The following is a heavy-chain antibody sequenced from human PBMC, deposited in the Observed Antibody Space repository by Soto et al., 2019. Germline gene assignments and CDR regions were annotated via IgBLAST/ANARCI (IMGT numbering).Heavy chain of an antibody. J-gene: IGHJ6*02. Sequence: QVQLVQSGAEVKKPGSSVKVSCKASGGTFSSCAISWVRQAPGQGLEWMGGIIPIFGTANYAQKFQGRVTITADKSTSTAYMELSSLRSEDTAVYYCASVRYYGSGSKYYYYYYGMDVWGQGTTVTVSS. CDR2: IIPIFGTA. CDR3: ASVRYYGSGSKYYYYYYGMDV. V-gene: IGHV1-69*06. CDR1: GGTFSSCA. D-gene: IGHD3-10*01.